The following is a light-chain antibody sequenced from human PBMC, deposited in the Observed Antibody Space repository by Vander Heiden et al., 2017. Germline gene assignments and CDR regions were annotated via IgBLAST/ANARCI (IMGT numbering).Light chain of an antibody. CDR1: QSISSY. V-gene: IGKV1-39*01. J-gene: IGKJ5*01. CDR2: AAS. Sequence: DIQMPPSPSSLSASVGDRVTITCRASQSISSYLNWYQQKPGKAPKLLIYAASSLQSEVPSRFSGSGSGTDFTLTISSLQPEDFATYYCQQSYSTPPITFGQGTRLXIK. CDR3: QQSYSTPPIT.